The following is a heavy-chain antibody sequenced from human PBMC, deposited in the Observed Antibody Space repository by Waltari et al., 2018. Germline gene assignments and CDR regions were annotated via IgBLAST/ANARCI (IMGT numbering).Heavy chain of an antibody. D-gene: IGHD4-17*01. CDR2: INHSGST. CDR1: GGSFSGYY. J-gene: IGHJ4*02. V-gene: IGHV4-34*01. CDR3: ARAVTRGDYFDY. Sequence: QVQLQQWGAGLLKPSETLSLTCAVYGGSFSGYYWSWIRQPPGKGLEWIGEINHSGSTNYNPSLKSRVTISVAPSKNQFSLKLSSVTAADTAVYYCARAVTRGDYFDYWGQGTLVTVSS.